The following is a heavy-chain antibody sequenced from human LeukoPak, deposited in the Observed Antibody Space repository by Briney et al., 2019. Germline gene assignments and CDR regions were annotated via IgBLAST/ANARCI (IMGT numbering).Heavy chain of an antibody. D-gene: IGHD3-3*01. CDR3: ARETSYYDFWSGYHI. J-gene: IGHJ3*02. CDR2: ISYDGGNK. Sequence: PGRSLRLSCAASGFTFSSYAMHWVRQAPGKGLEWVAVISYDGGNKYYADSVKGRFTISGDNSKNTLYLQMNSLRAEDTAVYYCARETSYYDFWSGYHIWGQGTMVTVSS. V-gene: IGHV3-30-3*01. CDR1: GFTFSSYA.